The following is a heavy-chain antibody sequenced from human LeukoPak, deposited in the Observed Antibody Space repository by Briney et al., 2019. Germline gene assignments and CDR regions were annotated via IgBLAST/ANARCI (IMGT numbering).Heavy chain of an antibody. CDR2: ISTSGST. J-gene: IGHJ6*03. Sequence: PSETLSLTCTVSGGSISSSPYSWAWIRQPPGKGLEWIGHISTSGSTNYNPSLKSRVTISVDTSKNQFSLKLSSVTAADTAVYYCARQAHISSWFNYHYYYMDVWGKGTTVTISS. CDR3: ARQAHISSWFNYHYYYMDV. CDR1: GGSISSSPYS. V-gene: IGHV4-39*01. D-gene: IGHD6-13*01.